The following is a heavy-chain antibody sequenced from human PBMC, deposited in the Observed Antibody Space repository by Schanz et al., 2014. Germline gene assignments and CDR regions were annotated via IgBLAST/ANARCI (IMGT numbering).Heavy chain of an antibody. CDR3: VRDERVISGVWFDP. CDR1: GFTFSSYW. CDR2: IDTAGSYT. J-gene: IGHJ5*02. D-gene: IGHD3-16*02. Sequence: VQLVESGGGVVQPGGSLRLSCAASGFTFSSYWMHWVRQAPGKGLVWVSTIDTAGSYTSYVDSVKGRFTISRDNARNTVSLQMNSLRADDTAVYYCVRDERVISGVWFDPWGQGTLVTVSS. V-gene: IGHV3-74*01.